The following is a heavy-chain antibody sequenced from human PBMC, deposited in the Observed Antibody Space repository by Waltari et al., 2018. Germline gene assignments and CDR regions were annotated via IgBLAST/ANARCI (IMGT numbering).Heavy chain of an antibody. V-gene: IGHV3-30*02. J-gene: IGHJ4*01. CDR2: TRFDGINK. D-gene: IGHD5-12*01. Sequence: QVFLVESGGGVVQPGDSLRLSCVSSGFNFNIYGMHWVRQAPGKGLEWVAFTRFDGINKHYADSVKDRFTISRDNIENTLYLQMNSLRGEDSAIYYCAREDIVSATQWRGNQYRGNSGYDLWGQGTLVSVSS. CDR3: AREDIVSATQWRGNQYRGNSGYDL. CDR1: GFNFNIYG.